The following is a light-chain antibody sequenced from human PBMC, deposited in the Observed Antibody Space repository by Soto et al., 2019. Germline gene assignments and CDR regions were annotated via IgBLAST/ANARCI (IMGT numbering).Light chain of an antibody. CDR2: SAS. V-gene: IGKV3-20*01. J-gene: IGKJ1*01. CDR1: QNLGTLY. Sequence: EIVLTQSPVTLSLSPGERGTLSCRASQNLGTLYLAWFQQKSGQAPRLLIYSASRRATGIPDRFTGSGSGTDFTLTINRVEPEDFAVYFCQQYAGSPRTFGQGTKVDI. CDR3: QQYAGSPRT.